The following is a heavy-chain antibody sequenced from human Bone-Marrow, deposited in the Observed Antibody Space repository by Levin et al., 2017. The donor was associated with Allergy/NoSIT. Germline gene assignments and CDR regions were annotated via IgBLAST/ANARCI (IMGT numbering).Heavy chain of an antibody. CDR3: AIYCSGGSFYSGFSSDAIDI. CDR1: GFTSSNSA. J-gene: IGHJ3*02. D-gene: IGHD2-15*01. CDR2: ISSSGSYI. V-gene: IGHV3-21*01. Sequence: ASVKVSCSVSGFTSSNSAMNWVRQAPGKGLEWVSYISSSGSYIYYADSVEGRFTISRDNAKNSLYLQMNSLRDEDTAVYYCAIYCSGGSFYSGFSSDAIDIWGQGTMVTVSS.